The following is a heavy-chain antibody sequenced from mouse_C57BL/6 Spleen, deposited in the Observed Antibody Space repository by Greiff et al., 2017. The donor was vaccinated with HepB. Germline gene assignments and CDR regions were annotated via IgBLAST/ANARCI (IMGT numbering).Heavy chain of an antibody. CDR3: ARRYYGSPYFDV. V-gene: IGHV1-82*01. J-gene: IGHJ1*03. Sequence: LMEPGASVKISCKASGYAFSSSWMNWVKQRPGKGLEWIGRIYPGDGDTNYNGKFKGKATLTADKSSSTAYMQLSSLTSEDSAVYFCARRYYGSPYFDVWGTGTTVTVSS. CDR2: IYPGDGDT. D-gene: IGHD1-1*01. CDR1: GYAFSSSW.